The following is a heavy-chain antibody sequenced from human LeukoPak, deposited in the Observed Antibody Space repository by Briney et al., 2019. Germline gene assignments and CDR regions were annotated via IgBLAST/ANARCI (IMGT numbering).Heavy chain of an antibody. V-gene: IGHV1-69*06. CDR1: GGTFSSYA. Sequence: SVKVSFKASGGTFSSYAISWVRQAPGQGLEWMGGIIPIFGTANYAQKFQGRVTITADKSTSTAYMELSSLRSEDTAVYYCASPPRSSGWYGGFLWGQGTLVTVSS. J-gene: IGHJ4*02. CDR3: ASPPRSSGWYGGFL. CDR2: IIPIFGTA. D-gene: IGHD6-19*01.